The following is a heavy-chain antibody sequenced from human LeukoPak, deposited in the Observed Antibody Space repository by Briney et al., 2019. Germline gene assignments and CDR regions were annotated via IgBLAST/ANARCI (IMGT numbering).Heavy chain of an antibody. V-gene: IGHV3-53*01. CDR3: ARDGGWPGYFDI. J-gene: IGHJ3*02. CDR2: IFSGGNI. CDR1: GFTVSNHH. D-gene: IGHD3-16*01. Sequence: GGSLRLSCGASGFTVSNHHMSWVRQTPGKGLEWVSVIFSGGNIYYTDSVKGRFTISRDNSKNTLYLQVNRLRAEDTAVYYCARDGGWPGYFDIWGQGTMVTVSS.